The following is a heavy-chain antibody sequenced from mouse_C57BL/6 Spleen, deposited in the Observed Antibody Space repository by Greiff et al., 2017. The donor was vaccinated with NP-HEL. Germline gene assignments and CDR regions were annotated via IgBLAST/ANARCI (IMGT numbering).Heavy chain of an antibody. CDR1: GFNIKDDY. V-gene: IGHV14-4*01. CDR2: IDPENGDT. J-gene: IGHJ3*01. Sequence: EVQLKESGAELVRPGASVKLSCTASGFNIKDDYMHWVKQRPEQGLEWIGWIDPENGDTEYASKFQGKATITADTSSNTAYLQLSSLTSEDTAVYYCTTLSYRGAYWGQGTLVTVSA. CDR3: TTLSYRGAY. D-gene: IGHD2-10*01.